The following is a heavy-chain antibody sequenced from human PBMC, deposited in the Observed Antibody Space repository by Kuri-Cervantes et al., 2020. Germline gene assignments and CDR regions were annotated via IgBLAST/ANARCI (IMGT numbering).Heavy chain of an antibody. D-gene: IGHD3-22*01. CDR2: ISYDGSNK. CDR1: GFTFSSYG. V-gene: IGHV3-30*03. J-gene: IGHJ3*02. Sequence: GESLKISCAASGFTFSSYGMHWVRQAPGKGLEWVAVISYDGSNKYYADSVKGRFTISRDNFKNTLYLQMNSLRAEDTAVYYCARAPTYYYDSSGSQENAFDIWGQGTMATVSS. CDR3: ARAPTYYYDSSGSQENAFDI.